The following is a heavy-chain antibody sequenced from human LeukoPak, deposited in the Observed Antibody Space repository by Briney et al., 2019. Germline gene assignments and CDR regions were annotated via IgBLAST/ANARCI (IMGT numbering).Heavy chain of an antibody. Sequence: GGSLRLSCAASGFTFSGSAMHWVRQASGKGLEWVGRIRSKANSYATAYAASVKGRFTISRENAKNSLYLQMNSLRAGDTAVYYCARGDFWSGYYQYYYGMDVWGQGTTVTVSS. CDR2: IRSKANSYAT. CDR1: GFTFSGSA. J-gene: IGHJ6*02. D-gene: IGHD3-3*01. V-gene: IGHV3-73*01. CDR3: ARGDFWSGYYQYYYGMDV.